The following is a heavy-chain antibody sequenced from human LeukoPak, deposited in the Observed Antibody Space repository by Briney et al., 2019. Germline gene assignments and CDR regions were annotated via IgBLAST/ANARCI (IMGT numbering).Heavy chain of an antibody. CDR1: GFTFSSYA. V-gene: IGHV3-23*01. J-gene: IGHJ3*02. D-gene: IGHD3-10*01. CDR2: ISGSGGST. Sequence: GGSLRLSCAASGFTFSSYAMSWVRQAPWKGLEWVSAISGSGGSTYYADSVKGRFTISRDNSKNTLYLQMNSLRAEDTAVYYCAKHLLWFGELLLGAFDIWGQGTMVTVSS. CDR3: AKHLLWFGELLLGAFDI.